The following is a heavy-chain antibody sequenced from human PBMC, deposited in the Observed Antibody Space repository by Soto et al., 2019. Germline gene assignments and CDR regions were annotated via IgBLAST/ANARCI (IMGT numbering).Heavy chain of an antibody. J-gene: IGHJ4*02. CDR2: IFPSGDS. V-gene: IGHV4-4*07. D-gene: IGHD6-6*01. CDR1: GGSISSLY. CDR3: ARASRFKSEYECFAWLDF. Sequence: QVLLQESGPGLVKPSETLSLTCTVSGGSISSLYWAWIRQPAGKGLEWIGRIFPSGDSNYNPSLNTLVSMSLDTSKNQFSLTVTAVTAAYTAVYYCARASRFKSEYECFAWLDFWGQGTLVTVSS.